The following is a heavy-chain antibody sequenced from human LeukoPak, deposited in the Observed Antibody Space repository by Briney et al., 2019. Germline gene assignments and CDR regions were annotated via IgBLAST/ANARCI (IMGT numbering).Heavy chain of an antibody. CDR2: IYHSGST. CDR3: AGDCLRVDRTARQRGIAVAGMDV. D-gene: IGHD6-19*01. J-gene: IGHJ6*03. Sequence: PSETLSLTCTVSGYSISSGYYWGWIRQPPGKGLGWIGSIYHSGSTYYNPSLKSRVTISVDTSKNQFSLKLSSVTAADTAVYYCAGDCLRVDRTARQRGIAVAGMDVWGKGTTVTVSS. V-gene: IGHV4-38-2*02. CDR1: GYSISSGYY.